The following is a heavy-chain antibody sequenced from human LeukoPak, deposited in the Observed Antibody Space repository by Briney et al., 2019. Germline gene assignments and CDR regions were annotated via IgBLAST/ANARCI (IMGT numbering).Heavy chain of an antibody. CDR3: EREGPFDF. J-gene: IGHJ4*02. CDR1: ASAFSRSW. V-gene: IGHV3-7*01. CDR2: MRLPGNPI. Sequence: PGGSLRLSCEASASAFSRSWMSWVRQAPGKGPEWVALMRLPGNPIYYLESVKGRFTISRDNTKNLLYLQMNNLRTDDTAVYFCEREGPFDFWGQGTLVTVSS.